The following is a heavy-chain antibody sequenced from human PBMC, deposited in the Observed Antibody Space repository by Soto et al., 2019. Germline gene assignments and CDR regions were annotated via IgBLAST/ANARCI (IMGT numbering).Heavy chain of an antibody. Sequence: GGSLRLSCRASGFTFGDYIMTWVRQAPGKGLEWVGFIRSKAYGERTGYAASVKGRFTISRDDSGGIAYLQMNGLKPEDTAVYYCTRVVSGYDYTYYYYGMDVWGQGTTVTVSS. CDR1: GFTFGDYI. D-gene: IGHD5-12*01. J-gene: IGHJ6*02. V-gene: IGHV3-49*04. CDR3: TRVVSGYDYTYYYYGMDV. CDR2: IRSKAYGERT.